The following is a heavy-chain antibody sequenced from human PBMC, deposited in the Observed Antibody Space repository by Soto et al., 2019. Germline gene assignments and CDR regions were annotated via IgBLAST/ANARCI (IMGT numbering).Heavy chain of an antibody. CDR2: IYHDGSNK. CDR3: ASRVGAVDY. CDR1: GFTFSSFV. V-gene: IGHV3-33*01. Sequence: QVQLVESGGGGVQPGRSLRLSCATSGFTFSSFVMHWVRQAPGTGLEWVAVIYHDGSNKYYADSVKGRFTISRDNSKSTLYLQMNSLRAEDTAVYYCASRVGAVDYWGQGTLVTVSS. D-gene: IGHD3-16*01. J-gene: IGHJ4*02.